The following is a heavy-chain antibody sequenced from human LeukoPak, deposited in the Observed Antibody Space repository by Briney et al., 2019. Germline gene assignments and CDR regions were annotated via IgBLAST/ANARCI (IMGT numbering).Heavy chain of an antibody. J-gene: IGHJ4*02. D-gene: IGHD3-16*01. CDR1: GFTFSSYW. CDR2: IKEDGSEK. Sequence: PGGSLRLSCGASGFTFSSYWMSWVRQAPGKGLEWVANIKEDGSEKNYVDSVRGRFTIPRDNAKNSLYLQMNSLRAEDTAVYFCARGGGRHVEYWGQGTLVTVSS. CDR3: ARGGGRHVEY. V-gene: IGHV3-7*05.